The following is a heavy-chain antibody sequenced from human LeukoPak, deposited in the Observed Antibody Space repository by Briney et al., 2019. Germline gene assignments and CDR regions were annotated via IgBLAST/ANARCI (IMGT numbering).Heavy chain of an antibody. CDR3: AKDAGYCTNGVCYTPFDY. D-gene: IGHD2-8*01. CDR2: ISYDGSNK. Sequence: GRSLRLSCAASGFTCSSYGMHWVRQAPGKGLEWVAVISYDGSNKYYADSVKGRFTISRDNSKNTLYLQMNSLRAEDTAVYYCAKDAGYCTNGVCYTPFDYWGQGTLVTVSS. V-gene: IGHV3-30*18. CDR1: GFTCSSYG. J-gene: IGHJ4*02.